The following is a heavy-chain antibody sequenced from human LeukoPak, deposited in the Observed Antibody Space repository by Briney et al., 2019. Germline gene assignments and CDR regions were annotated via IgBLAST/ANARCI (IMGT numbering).Heavy chain of an antibody. CDR3: ARERRHYYGSGCYSWFDP. Sequence: SETLSLTCTVSGGSISSGDYYWSWIRQPPGKGLEWIGYIYYSGSTYYNPSLKSRVTISVDTSKNQFSLKLSSVTAADTAVYYCARERRHYYGSGCYSWFDPWGQGTLVTVSS. CDR1: GGSISSGDYY. D-gene: IGHD3-10*01. CDR2: IYYSGST. J-gene: IGHJ5*02. V-gene: IGHV4-30-4*01.